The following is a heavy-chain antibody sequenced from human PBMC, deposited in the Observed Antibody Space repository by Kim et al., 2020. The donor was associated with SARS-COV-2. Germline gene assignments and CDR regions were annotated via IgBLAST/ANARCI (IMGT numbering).Heavy chain of an antibody. Sequence: ASVKVSCKASGYTFTSYDINWVRQATGQGLEWMGWMNPNSGNTGYAQKFQGRVTMTRNTSISTAYMELSSLRSEDTAVYYCARACELAGDWFDPWGQGTLVTVSS. CDR1: GYTFTSYD. J-gene: IGHJ5*02. D-gene: IGHD3-3*02. CDR2: MNPNSGNT. V-gene: IGHV1-8*01. CDR3: ARACELAGDWFDP.